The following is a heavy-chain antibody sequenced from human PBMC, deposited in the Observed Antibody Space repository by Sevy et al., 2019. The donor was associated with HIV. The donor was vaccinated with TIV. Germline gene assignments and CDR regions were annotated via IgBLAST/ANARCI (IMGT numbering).Heavy chain of an antibody. CDR3: AKGDSTFYGMDV. V-gene: IGHV1-24*01. CDR2: FDPEDGET. J-gene: IGHJ6*02. D-gene: IGHD6-13*01. CDR1: GYTLSELS. Sequence: ASVKVSCKVSGYTLSELSIHWVRQAPGKGLEWMGRFDPEDGETIYAQKFQGRVTLTEDTSTDTAYMELRSLKTEDTAVYYCAKGDSTFYGMDVWGQGTTVTVSS.